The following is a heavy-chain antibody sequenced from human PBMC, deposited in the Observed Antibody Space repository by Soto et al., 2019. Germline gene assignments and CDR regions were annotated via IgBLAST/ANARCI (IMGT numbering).Heavy chain of an antibody. J-gene: IGHJ4*02. CDR2: ISYDGSNK. CDR1: GFTFSSYG. CDR3: ARARGGDGLREYYFDY. D-gene: IGHD3-10*01. Sequence: QVQLVESGGGVVQPGRSLRLSCAASGFTFSSYGMHWVRQAPGKGLEWVAVISYDGSNKYYADSVKGRFTISRDNSKNALYQQRNSLSAEDTAEYYCARARGGDGLREYYFDYWGQGTLVTVSS. V-gene: IGHV3-30-3*01.